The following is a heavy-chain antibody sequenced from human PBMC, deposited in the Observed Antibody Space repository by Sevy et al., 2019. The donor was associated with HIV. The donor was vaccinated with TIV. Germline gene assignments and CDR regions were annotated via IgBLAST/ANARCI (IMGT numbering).Heavy chain of an antibody. J-gene: IGHJ4*02. CDR3: AKDRTPTLGYCSGGSCYSDY. CDR1: GFTFSSYG. D-gene: IGHD2-15*01. CDR2: IRYDGSNK. V-gene: IGHV3-30*02. Sequence: GGSLRLSCAASGFTFSSYGMHWVRQAPGKGLEWVAFIRYDGSNKYYADSVKGRFTISRDNSKNTLYLQMNSLRAEDTAVYYCAKDRTPTLGYCSGGSCYSDYWGQGTLVTVSS.